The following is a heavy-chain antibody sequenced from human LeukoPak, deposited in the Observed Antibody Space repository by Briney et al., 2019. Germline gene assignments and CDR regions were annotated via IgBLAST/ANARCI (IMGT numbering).Heavy chain of an antibody. Sequence: GASVKVSCKASGYTFTGYYMHWVRQAPGQGLEWMGWINPNSGGTNYAQKFQGRVTMTRDTSISTAYMELSRLRSDDTAVYYCARKYCSSTSCYEPFDYWGQGTLVTVSS. V-gene: IGHV1-2*02. CDR1: GYTFTGYY. CDR3: ARKYCSSTSCYEPFDY. J-gene: IGHJ4*02. D-gene: IGHD2-2*01. CDR2: INPNSGGT.